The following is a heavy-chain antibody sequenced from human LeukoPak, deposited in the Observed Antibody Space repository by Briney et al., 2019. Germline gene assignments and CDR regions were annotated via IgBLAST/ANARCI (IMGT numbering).Heavy chain of an antibody. CDR3: TGDSGVVNDYYFHY. CDR2: IYYSGNT. V-gene: IGHV4-39*01. J-gene: IGHJ4*02. CDR1: GGSISSTSFY. D-gene: IGHD2-21*01. Sequence: KPWETLSLTCTVSGGSISSTSFYWSWVRQPPGKGLEWIGSIYYSGNTYYNPSLKSRLTVSVDTSKNQFSLTLTSVTAADTAVYYCTGDSGVVNDYYFHYWGPGTLVSVSS.